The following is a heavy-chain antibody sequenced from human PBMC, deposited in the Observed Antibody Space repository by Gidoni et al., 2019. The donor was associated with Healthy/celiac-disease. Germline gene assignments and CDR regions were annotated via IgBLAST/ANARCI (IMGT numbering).Heavy chain of an antibody. CDR1: GGSISSSSYY. CDR2: IYYSGST. D-gene: IGHD1-26*01. J-gene: IGHJ6*02. CDR3: ATLGAKNYYYYGMDV. Sequence: QLQLQESGPGLVQPSETLSPTCTVSGGSISSSSYYWGWIRQPPGKGLEWIGSIYYSGSTYYSPPRKSRGTISIDTSKSQFSLKLSSVTAADTAVYYCATLGAKNYYYYGMDVWGQGTTVTVSS. V-gene: IGHV4-39*01.